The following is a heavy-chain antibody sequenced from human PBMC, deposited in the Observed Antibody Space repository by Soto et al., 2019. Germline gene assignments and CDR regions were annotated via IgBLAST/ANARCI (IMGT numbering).Heavy chain of an antibody. CDR3: ARVGGEGYCSGGSCYGWYWFDP. D-gene: IGHD2-15*01. CDR1: GYTFTSYA. CDR2: INAGNGNT. V-gene: IGHV1-3*01. J-gene: IGHJ5*02. Sequence: ASVKVSCKASGYTFTSYAMHWVRQAPGQRLEWMGWINAGNGNTKYSQKFQGRVTITRDTSASTAYMELSGLRSEDTAVYYCARVGGEGYCSGGSCYGWYWFDPWGQGTLVTVSS.